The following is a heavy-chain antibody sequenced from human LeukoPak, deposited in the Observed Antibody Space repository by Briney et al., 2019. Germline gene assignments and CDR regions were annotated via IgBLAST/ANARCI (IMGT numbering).Heavy chain of an antibody. J-gene: IGHJ6*03. CDR3: ARGSRYYYYYMDV. D-gene: IGHD3-10*01. CDR2: IKQDGSET. CDR1: GFTFSSHW. V-gene: IGHV3-7*01. Sequence: PGGSLRPSCAASGFTFSSHWMSWVRQAPGKGLEWVANIKQDGSETYYMDSVKGRFTISRDNAKNSLYLQMNSLRAEDTAVYFCARGSRYYYYYMDVWGKGTTVTVSS.